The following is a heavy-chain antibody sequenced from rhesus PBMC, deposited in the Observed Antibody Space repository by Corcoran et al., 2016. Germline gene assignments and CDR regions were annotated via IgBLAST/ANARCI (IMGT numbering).Heavy chain of an antibody. V-gene: IGHV4-76*01. D-gene: IGHD6-31*01. J-gene: IGHJ3*01. CDR2: TYGSSGRT. CDR1: GGPISSGYD. Sequence: QVQLQESGPGVVKPSETLSLTCAVSGGPISSGYDWSWLRQPPGKGLAWLGYTYGSSGRTNSNPSLKERVTITKDASKNPFSLMLTSVTAADTAVYYCAGPHRSGWANAFDFWGPGLGVTVSS. CDR3: AGPHRSGWANAFDF.